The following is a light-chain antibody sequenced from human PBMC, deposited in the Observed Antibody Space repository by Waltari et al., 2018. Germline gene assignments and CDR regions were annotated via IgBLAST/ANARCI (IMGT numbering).Light chain of an antibody. Sequence: QSALTQPAPVSGSPGQSITISCTGTSSDVGGYNYVSWFQQHPGKAPKLMIYDVSQRPSGVSNRFSGSKAGNTASLTISGLQAEDEADYYCSSYASSSTYVFGTGTKVTVL. J-gene: IGLJ1*01. V-gene: IGLV2-14*01. CDR2: DVS. CDR1: SSDVGGYNY. CDR3: SSYASSSTYV.